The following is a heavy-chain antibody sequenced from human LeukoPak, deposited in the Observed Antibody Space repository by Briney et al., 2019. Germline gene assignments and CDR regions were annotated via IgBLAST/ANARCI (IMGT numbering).Heavy chain of an antibody. Sequence: GGSLRLSCAASGFTFSSYAMHWVRQAPGKGLEWVAVISYDGSNKYYADSVKGRFTISRDNSKNTLYLQMNSLRAEDTAIYYCTRVGYIDEGIDYWGQGTLVTVSS. D-gene: IGHD5-24*01. CDR3: TRVGYIDEGIDY. V-gene: IGHV3-30*04. J-gene: IGHJ4*02. CDR2: ISYDGSNK. CDR1: GFTFSSYA.